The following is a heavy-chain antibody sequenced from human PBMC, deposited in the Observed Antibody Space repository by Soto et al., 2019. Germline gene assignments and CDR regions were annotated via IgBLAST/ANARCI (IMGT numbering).Heavy chain of an antibody. J-gene: IGHJ3*02. CDR3: TRNMVRGVIDAFDI. Sequence: GESLKISCKGSGYSFSSYWIGWVRQMSGKGLEWMGIIYPGDSDTRYSPSFQGQVTISADKSNSTAYLQWSSLKASDTAMYYCTRNMVRGVIDAFDIWGQGTMVTVSS. D-gene: IGHD3-10*01. CDR1: GYSFSSYW. CDR2: IYPGDSDT. V-gene: IGHV5-51*01.